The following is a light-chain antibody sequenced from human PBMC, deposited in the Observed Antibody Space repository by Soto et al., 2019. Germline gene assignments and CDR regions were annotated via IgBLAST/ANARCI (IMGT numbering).Light chain of an antibody. Sequence: QSALTQPASVSGSPGQSITSSCTGTSSDVGGYKHVSWYQHHPGKAPKLMIYEVRNRPSGVSDRFSGSKSGKTASLTIFGLQAEDEADYYCSSYTTSTTQVFGGGTQLTVL. J-gene: IGLJ2*01. CDR2: EVR. V-gene: IGLV2-14*01. CDR3: SSYTTSTTQV. CDR1: SSDVGGYKH.